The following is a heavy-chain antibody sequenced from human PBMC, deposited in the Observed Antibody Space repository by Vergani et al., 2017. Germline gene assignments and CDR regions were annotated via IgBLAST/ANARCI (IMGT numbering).Heavy chain of an antibody. J-gene: IGHJ4*02. CDR2: ISSTSSTI. V-gene: IGHV3-48*01. Sequence: EVQLVESGGGLVQPGGSLRLSCAASGFTFSSYSMNWVRQAPGKGLEWVSYISSTSSTIYYADSGKGRFTISRDNAKNSLYVQMNSLRAEDTAVYYCARDRYDSSGYYRDCWGQGTLVTVSS. D-gene: IGHD3-22*01. CDR3: ARDRYDSSGYYRDC. CDR1: GFTFSSYS.